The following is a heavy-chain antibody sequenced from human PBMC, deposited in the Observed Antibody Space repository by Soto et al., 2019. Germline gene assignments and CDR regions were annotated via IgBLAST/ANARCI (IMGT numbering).Heavy chain of an antibody. CDR3: ARGLTVALENSFDY. D-gene: IGHD3-10*01. J-gene: IGHJ4*02. CDR2: IYYSGST. Sequence: TLSLSCNFACCPITSEVYSCSWIRQHPGKRLEWIGYIYYSGSTCYNPSLKSRVTISVDTSKNQFSLKLSSVTAADTAVYYCARGLTVALENSFDYWGQGTLVTVSS. CDR1: CCPITSEVYS. V-gene: IGHV4-31*03.